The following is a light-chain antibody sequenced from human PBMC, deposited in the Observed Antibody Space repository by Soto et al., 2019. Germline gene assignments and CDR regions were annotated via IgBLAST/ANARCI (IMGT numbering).Light chain of an antibody. V-gene: IGLV4-69*01. CDR1: SGHSSYA. Sequence: QSVLTQSPSASASLGASVNLTCTLSSGHSSYAIAWHQQQPEKGPRYLMKLNSDGSHSKGDGIPDRFSGSSSGAERFLTISCLQSEDEADYYCQTWGTATYAVFGGGTQLTVL. J-gene: IGLJ7*01. CDR2: LNSDGSH. CDR3: QTWGTATYAV.